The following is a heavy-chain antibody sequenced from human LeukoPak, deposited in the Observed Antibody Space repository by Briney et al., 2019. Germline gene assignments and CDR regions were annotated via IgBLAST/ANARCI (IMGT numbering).Heavy chain of an antibody. V-gene: IGHV4-39*07. J-gene: IGHJ6*03. CDR1: GGAISSSDDY. CDR3: ARRGRALGRFGELFYYYYYMDV. D-gene: IGHD3-10*01. CDR2: IYYTGSS. Sequence: PSETLSLTCSVSGGAISSSDDYWGFVRQTPGKGLEWMGSIYYTGSSHYNPSLRSRATISVDTSKNQFSLKLSSVTAADTAAYYCARRGRALGRFGELFYYYYYMDVWGKGTTVTISS.